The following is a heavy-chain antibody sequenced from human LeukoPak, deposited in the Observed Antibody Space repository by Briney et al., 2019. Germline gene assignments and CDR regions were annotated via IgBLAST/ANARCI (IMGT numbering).Heavy chain of an antibody. D-gene: IGHD6-19*01. V-gene: IGHV4-39*01. Sequence: SETLSLTCTVSGGSLRSSGHWWVWIRQPPGKGLEWIGSIHYSGKVYYNPSLKSRVTTSVDTSTDQFSLRLSSATAADTAIYYCARQSGDQSSAWYFDAWGQGTLVAVSS. J-gene: IGHJ4*02. CDR1: GGSLRSSGHW. CDR2: IHYSGKV. CDR3: ARQSGDQSSAWYFDA.